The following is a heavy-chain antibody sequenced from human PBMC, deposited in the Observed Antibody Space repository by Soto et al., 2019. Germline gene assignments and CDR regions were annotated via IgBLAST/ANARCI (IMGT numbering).Heavy chain of an antibody. J-gene: IGHJ4*02. V-gene: IGHV4-31*03. Sequence: QVQLQESGPGLVKPSQTLSLTCTVSGGSISSGNYYWSWIRQHPGKGLEWIGYIYYSGSPYYNPSIKSRVTISVDTSKTQFSLKLSSVTAADTAVYYCASTYYNASSGPFDYWGQGTLVTVSS. D-gene: IGHD3-22*01. CDR2: IYYSGSP. CDR3: ASTYYNASSGPFDY. CDR1: GGSISSGNYY.